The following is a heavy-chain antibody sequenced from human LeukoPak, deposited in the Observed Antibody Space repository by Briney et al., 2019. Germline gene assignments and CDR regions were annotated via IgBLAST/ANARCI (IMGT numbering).Heavy chain of an antibody. CDR3: AREPSIAVAGTGDYFDY. Sequence: PGGSLRLSCTASGFAVSSNYMSWVRQAPGKGLEWVALINSGGATYYADSVKGRFTISRDNSKNTVDFQLNSLRAEDTAVYYCAREPSIAVAGTGDYFDYWGQGTLVTVSS. CDR2: INSGGAT. V-gene: IGHV3-66*01. CDR1: GFAVSSNY. J-gene: IGHJ4*02. D-gene: IGHD6-19*01.